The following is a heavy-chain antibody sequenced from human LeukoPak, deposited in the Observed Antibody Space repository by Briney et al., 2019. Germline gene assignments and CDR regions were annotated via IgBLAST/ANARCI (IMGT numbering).Heavy chain of an antibody. Sequence: ASVKVSCKASGYTFTGYYMHWVRQAPGQGLEWMGWINPNSGGTNYAQKFQGRVTMTRDTSISTAYMELSRLRSDDTAVYYCARGSTQRKHIVVVTATDYWGQGTLVTVSS. D-gene: IGHD2-21*02. CDR1: GYTFTGYY. V-gene: IGHV1-2*02. CDR3: ARGSTQRKHIVVVTATDY. J-gene: IGHJ4*02. CDR2: INPNSGGT.